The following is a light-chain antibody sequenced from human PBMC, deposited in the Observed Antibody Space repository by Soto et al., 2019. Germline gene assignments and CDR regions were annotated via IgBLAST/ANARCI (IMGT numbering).Light chain of an antibody. Sequence: DIQMTQSPSSLSASVGDRVTITCRASQSISSYLHWYQQKPGKAPKLLIYAASSLQSGVPSRFSGSGSGINFTLIISSLQPEDFATYYCQRSFSTPLTFGGGTKVEIK. V-gene: IGKV1-39*01. J-gene: IGKJ4*01. CDR3: QRSFSTPLT. CDR1: QSISSY. CDR2: AAS.